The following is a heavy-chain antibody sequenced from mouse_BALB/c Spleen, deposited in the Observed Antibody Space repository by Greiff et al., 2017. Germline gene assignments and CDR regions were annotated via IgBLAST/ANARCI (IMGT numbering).Heavy chain of an antibody. CDR2: ISSGGST. V-gene: IGHV5-6-5*01. Sequence: EVHLVESGGGLVKPGGSLKLSCAASGFTFSSYAMSWVRQTPEKRLEWVASISSGGSTYYPDSVKGRFTISRDNARNILYLQMSSLRSEDTAMYYCAREAARALIFDYWGQGTTLTVSS. CDR3: AREAARALIFDY. J-gene: IGHJ2*01. CDR1: GFTFSSYA. D-gene: IGHD3-1*01.